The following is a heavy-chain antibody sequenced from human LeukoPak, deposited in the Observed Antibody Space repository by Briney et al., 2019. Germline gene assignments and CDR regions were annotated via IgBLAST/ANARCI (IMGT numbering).Heavy chain of an antibody. D-gene: IGHD5-12*01. CDR3: ARAPLQINSGYDYARVAYYYYGMDV. CDR2: IWYDGSNK. J-gene: IGHJ6*02. Sequence: GGSLRLSCAASGFTFSSYGIHWVRQAPGKGREWVAVIWYDGSNKYYADSVKGRFTISRDNAKNSLYLQMNSLRAEDTAVYYCARAPLQINSGYDYARVAYYYYGMDVWGQGTTVTVSS. V-gene: IGHV3-33*08. CDR1: GFTFSSYG.